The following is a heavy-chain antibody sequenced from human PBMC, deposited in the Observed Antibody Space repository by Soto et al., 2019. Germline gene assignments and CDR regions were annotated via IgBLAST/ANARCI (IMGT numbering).Heavy chain of an antibody. CDR3: ARRGYCSSTTCYDYWFDS. CDR2: IYYSGST. V-gene: IGHV4-59*08. Sequence: PSETLSLTYTVSGGSISSYYWSWIRQPPGKGLEWIGSIYYSGSTYYNPSLKSRVTISVDASKNQFSLKLSSVTAADAAVYYCARRGYCSSTTCYDYWFDSWGQGTLVTVSS. J-gene: IGHJ5*01. CDR1: GGSISSYY. D-gene: IGHD2-2*01.